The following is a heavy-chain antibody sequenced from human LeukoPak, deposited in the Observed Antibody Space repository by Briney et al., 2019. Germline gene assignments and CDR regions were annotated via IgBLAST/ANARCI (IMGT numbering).Heavy chain of an antibody. Sequence: GGSLRLSCAASGFTFTNYIMNWVRQAPGKGLEWVSSITGTADKTYDADSVKGRFTISRDNSKNTLSLQMSSLRVEDTAIYYCARRGGSRGWGAFDIWGQGTIVTVSS. CDR1: GFTFTNYI. CDR3: ARRGGSRGWGAFDI. J-gene: IGHJ3*02. V-gene: IGHV3-23*01. D-gene: IGHD6-19*01. CDR2: ITGTADKT.